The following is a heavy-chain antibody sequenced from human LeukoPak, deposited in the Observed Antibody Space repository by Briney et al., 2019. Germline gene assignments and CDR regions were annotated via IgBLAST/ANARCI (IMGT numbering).Heavy chain of an antibody. Sequence: SETLSLTCAVYGGSFSGYYWSWIRQPPGKGLEWIGEINRSRSTNYNPSLKSRVTISVDTSKNQFSLKLSSVTAADTAVYYCASVLLGDYLGYWGQGTLVTVSS. CDR2: INRSRST. CDR1: GGSFSGYY. D-gene: IGHD3-3*02. J-gene: IGHJ4*02. CDR3: ASVLLGDYLGY. V-gene: IGHV4-34*01.